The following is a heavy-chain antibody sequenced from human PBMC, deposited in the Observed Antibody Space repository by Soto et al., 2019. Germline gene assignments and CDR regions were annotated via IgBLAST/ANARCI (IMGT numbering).Heavy chain of an antibody. CDR3: ARGVGSGTYYNQYNWFDP. V-gene: IGHV1-18*01. J-gene: IGHJ5*02. CDR2: INPYNGNT. D-gene: IGHD3-10*01. CDR1: GYTFTNYG. Sequence: ASVKVSCKASGYTFTNYGISWVRQAPGQGLEWMGWINPYNGNTNHAQKLQGRVTMTTDTSTSTAYMELRSLRSDDTAVYYCARGVGSGTYYNQYNWFDPWGQGTLVTVSS.